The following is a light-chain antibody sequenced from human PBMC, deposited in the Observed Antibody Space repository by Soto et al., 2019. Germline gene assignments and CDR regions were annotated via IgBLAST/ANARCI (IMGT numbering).Light chain of an antibody. CDR2: YDS. CDR1: NIVSKS. J-gene: IGLJ1*01. Sequence: SYELTQPPSVSVAPGETARVSCGGHNIVSKSVHWYQQKPGQAPVLVIDYDSGRPSGIPERFSGSNSENTATLTITRVEAGDEADYYCQVWDSTGDQYVFGPGTK. V-gene: IGLV3-21*04. CDR3: QVWDSTGDQYV.